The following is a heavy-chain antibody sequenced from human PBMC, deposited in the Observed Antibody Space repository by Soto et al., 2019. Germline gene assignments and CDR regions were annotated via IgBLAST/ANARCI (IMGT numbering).Heavy chain of an antibody. V-gene: IGHV3-21*01. CDR3: ARSDYGGSHNRRFDY. D-gene: IGHD4-17*01. CDR2: ISSSSSYI. J-gene: IGHJ4*02. CDR1: GFTFSSYS. Sequence: GGSLRLSCAASGFTFSSYSMNWVRQAPGKGLEWVSSISSSSSYIYYADSVKGRFTISRDNAKNSLYLQMNSLRAEDTAVYYCARSDYGGSHNRRFDYWGQGTLVTVSS.